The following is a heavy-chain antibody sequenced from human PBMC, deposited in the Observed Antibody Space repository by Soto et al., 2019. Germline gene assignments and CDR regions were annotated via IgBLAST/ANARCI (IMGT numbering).Heavy chain of an antibody. CDR1: GGSFSGYY. CDR3: ARDQWLVLRYYYGMDV. D-gene: IGHD6-19*01. V-gene: IGHV4-34*01. CDR2: INHSGST. J-gene: IGHJ6*02. Sequence: KPSETLSLTCAVYGGSFSGYYWSWIRQPPGKGLEWIGEINHSGSTNYNPSLKSRVTISVDTSKNQFSLKLSSVTAADTAVYYCARDQWLVLRYYYGMDVWGQGTTVTVSS.